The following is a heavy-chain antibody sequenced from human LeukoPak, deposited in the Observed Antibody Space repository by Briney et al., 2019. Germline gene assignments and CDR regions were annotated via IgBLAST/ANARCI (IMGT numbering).Heavy chain of an antibody. CDR2: INSRGST. CDR3: ARGFSTISCYDY. CDR1: GGSITSGNYY. J-gene: IGHJ4*02. D-gene: IGHD2/OR15-2a*01. Sequence: PSETLSLTCTVCGGSITSGNYYWSWIRQPAGKGLEWIGRINSRGSTNYDPSLKSRVSISVDTSKNYFSLELSSVTAADTAVYYCARGFSTISCYDYWGQGTLVTVSS. V-gene: IGHV4-61*02.